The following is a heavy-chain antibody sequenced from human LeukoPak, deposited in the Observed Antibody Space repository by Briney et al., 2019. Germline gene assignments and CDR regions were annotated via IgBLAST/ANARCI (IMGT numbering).Heavy chain of an antibody. D-gene: IGHD2-2*01. CDR1: GGSISSYY. Sequence: SETLSLTCTVSGGSISSYYWSWIRQPPGKGLEWIGYIYYSGSTNYNPSLKSRVTISVDTSKNQFSLKLSPVTAADTAVYYCARVVVPAAMRYFDWLSLYYFDYWGQGTLVTVSS. J-gene: IGHJ4*02. CDR3: ARVVVPAAMRYFDWLSLYYFDY. V-gene: IGHV4-59*01. CDR2: IYYSGST.